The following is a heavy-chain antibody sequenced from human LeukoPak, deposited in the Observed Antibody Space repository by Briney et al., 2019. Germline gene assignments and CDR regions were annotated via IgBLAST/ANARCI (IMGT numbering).Heavy chain of an antibody. D-gene: IGHD2-15*01. CDR1: GGSFSGCY. Sequence: PSETLSLTCAVYGGSFSGCYWSWIRQPPGKGLEWIGEINHSGSTNYNPSLKSRVTISVDTSKNQFSLKLSSVTAADTAVYYCATGYCSGGSCQAVWGQGTLVTVSS. CDR2: INHSGST. V-gene: IGHV4-34*01. CDR3: ATGYCSGGSCQAV. J-gene: IGHJ4*02.